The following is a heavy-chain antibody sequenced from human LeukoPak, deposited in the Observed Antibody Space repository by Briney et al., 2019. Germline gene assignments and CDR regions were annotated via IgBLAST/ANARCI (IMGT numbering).Heavy chain of an antibody. CDR2: IIPIFGTA. V-gene: IGHV1-69*05. CDR1: GGTFSSYA. J-gene: IGHJ4*02. CDR3: ARGLYCSSTSCYNGYFDY. Sequence: SVKVSCKASGGTFSSYAISWVRQAPGQGLEWMGGIIPIFGTANYAQKLQGRVTMTTDTSTSTAYMELRSLRSDDTAVYYCARGLYCSSTSCYNGYFDYWGQGTLVTVSS. D-gene: IGHD2-2*02.